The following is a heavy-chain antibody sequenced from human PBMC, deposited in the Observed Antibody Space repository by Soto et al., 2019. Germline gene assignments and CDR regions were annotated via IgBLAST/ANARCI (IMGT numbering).Heavy chain of an antibody. CDR1: GFTFISHL. D-gene: IGHD3-3*02. CDR2: IDVGGSNR. J-gene: IGHJ6*02. Sequence: EVQLVESGGGLVQHGGSLRLSCAASGFTFISHLIHWVRQTPGKVLVWVSRIDVGGSNRNYADSVKGRFTISRDNAKNTVYLQMNRLRADDTAVYYCVRGIYLNFGMDVWGQGT. V-gene: IGHV3-74*01. CDR3: VRGIYLNFGMDV.